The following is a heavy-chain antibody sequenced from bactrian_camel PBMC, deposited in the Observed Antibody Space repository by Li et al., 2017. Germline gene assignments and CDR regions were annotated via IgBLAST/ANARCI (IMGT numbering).Heavy chain of an antibody. CDR1: GYSNC. Sequence: HVQLVESGGGSVQVGGSLRLSCVVSGYSNCVGWFRQAPGREREGVASIYMGEGITWYGNSVKGRFAISRDNAKNTLYLQMNSLKPEDTAMYYCAADPSFSCSRYCYGHQCVIGYSLKGRGTQVTVS. CDR2: IYMGEGIT. J-gene: IGHJ4*01. V-gene: IGHV3S63*01. D-gene: IGHD1*01.